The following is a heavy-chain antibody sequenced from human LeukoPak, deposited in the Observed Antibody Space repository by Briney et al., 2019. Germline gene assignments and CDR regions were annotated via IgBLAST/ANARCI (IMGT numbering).Heavy chain of an antibody. J-gene: IGHJ4*02. CDR3: VGMRRTVTNFDY. D-gene: IGHD4-17*01. CDR1: GFTFSNHR. V-gene: IGHV3-74*01. CDR2: INIVGRST. Sequence: GGSQRLSCAASGFTFSNHRMNWVRHVPGKGLGWVSRINIVGRSTTYAHCVKGGFTISRDNTKNTLYLQMNSLRDEDTGVYYCVGMRRTVTNFDYWGQGTLVTVSS.